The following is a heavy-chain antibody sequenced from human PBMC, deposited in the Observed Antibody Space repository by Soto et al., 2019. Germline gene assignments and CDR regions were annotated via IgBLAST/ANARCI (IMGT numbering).Heavy chain of an antibody. CDR3: ARGSYYYDILTGYYNY. V-gene: IGHV1-8*01. Sequence: ASVKVSCKASGYTFTSYDINWVRQATGQGLEWMGWVNPNSGNTGYAQKFQGRVTMTRNTSISTAYMELSSLRSEDTAVYYCARGSYYYDILTGYYNYWGQGTLVTVSS. J-gene: IGHJ4*02. CDR1: GYTFTSYD. D-gene: IGHD3-9*01. CDR2: VNPNSGNT.